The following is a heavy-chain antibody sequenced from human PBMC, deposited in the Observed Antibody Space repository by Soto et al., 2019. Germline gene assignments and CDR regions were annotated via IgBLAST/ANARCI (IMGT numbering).Heavy chain of an antibody. D-gene: IGHD2-8*01. CDR1: GFSFSTYT. Sequence: EVQLLESGGGLVQPGGSLRLSCAASGFSFSTYTMSWVRRAPGKGLEWVSDISCSGGSPSYADSVQGRFTISRDNPKKTVYLQINSLRAENTAVYYCAKPRCTTSNCYVPDYWGQRTLVTVSS. J-gene: IGHJ4*02. CDR2: ISCSGGSP. CDR3: AKPRCTTSNCYVPDY. V-gene: IGHV3-23*01.